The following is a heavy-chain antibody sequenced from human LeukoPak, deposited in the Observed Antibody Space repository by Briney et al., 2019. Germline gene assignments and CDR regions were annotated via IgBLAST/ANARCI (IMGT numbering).Heavy chain of an antibody. Sequence: SETLSLTCAVYGGSFSGYYWSWIRQPPGKGLEWIGEINHSGSTNYNPSLKSRVTISVDTSKNQFSLKLSSVTAADTAVYYCARSGFGVVITPFDYWGQGTRVTVSS. D-gene: IGHD3-3*01. J-gene: IGHJ4*02. CDR2: INHSGST. CDR3: ARSGFGVVITPFDY. V-gene: IGHV4-34*01. CDR1: GGSFSGYY.